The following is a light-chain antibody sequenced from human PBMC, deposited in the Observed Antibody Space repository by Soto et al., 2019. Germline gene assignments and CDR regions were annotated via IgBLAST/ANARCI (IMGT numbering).Light chain of an antibody. CDR1: SSNIGNNY. V-gene: IGLV1-51*02. CDR3: GTWDSSLSACV. Sequence: QSVLTQPPSVSAAPGQKVTISCSGSSSNIGNNYVSWYQQLPGTAPKLLIYENNKRPAGIPDRFSGSKSGTSATLGITGLQTGADADYYCGTWDSSLSACVFGGWTKRTVL. J-gene: IGLJ3*02. CDR2: ENN.